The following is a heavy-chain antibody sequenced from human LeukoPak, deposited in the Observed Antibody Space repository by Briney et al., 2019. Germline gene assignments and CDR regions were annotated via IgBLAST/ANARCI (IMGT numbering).Heavy chain of an antibody. CDR2: IYTSGTN. D-gene: IGHD3-16*01. Sequence: SQTLYLTCTVSGGSISSGSYYWGWIRQPAGKGLECIVRIYTSGTNNSNPSLKSRSTITVATSKTQFALKLRTGTAADTAVDYCSREGGYGYVCRNWFDPWGQGTLVTVSS. CDR3: SREGGYGYVCRNWFDP. J-gene: IGHJ5*02. CDR1: GGSISSGSYY. V-gene: IGHV4-61*02.